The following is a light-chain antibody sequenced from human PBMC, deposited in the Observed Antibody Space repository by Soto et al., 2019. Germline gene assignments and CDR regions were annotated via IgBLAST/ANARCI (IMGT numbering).Light chain of an antibody. J-gene: IGKJ1*01. CDR3: QQDYNLPRGT. CDR1: QSVSSSY. CDR2: GAS. V-gene: IGKV3D-7*01. Sequence: PGERVTLSCRASQSVSSSYLTWYQQKPGQAPRLLIYGASTRATSIPASFSGSGSGTDFTLTISSLQPEDFAVYYCQQDYNLPRGTFGQGTKVEIK.